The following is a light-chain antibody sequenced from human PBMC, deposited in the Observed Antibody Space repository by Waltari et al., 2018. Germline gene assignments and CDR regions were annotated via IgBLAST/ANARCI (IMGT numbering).Light chain of an antibody. J-gene: IGLJ2*01. V-gene: IGLV3-25*03. CDR2: KDI. CDR3: QSADSSGTTVV. Sequence: SYELTQPPSVSVSPGQTARITCSGDALPNQYAYWYQQKPGQAPVLVIYKDIERPSGIPERFSGSSSGTTVTFTISGVQAEDEADYSCQSADSSGTTVVFGGGTKLTVL. CDR1: ALPNQY.